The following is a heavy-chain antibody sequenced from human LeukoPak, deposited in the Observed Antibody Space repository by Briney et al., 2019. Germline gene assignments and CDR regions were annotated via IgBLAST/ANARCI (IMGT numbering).Heavy chain of an antibody. J-gene: IGHJ6*02. D-gene: IGHD1-26*01. V-gene: IGHV3-13*01. CDR2: IDTVGNT. CDR1: GFPFSNYD. Sequence: GGSLRLSCGASGFPFSNYDMHWVRQAPGKGLDWASAIDTVGNTYYSGSVKGRFTISRENAQNSLFLQMNSLRDGDTALYYCIRIRTREHQYGMDVWGQGTTVTVSS. CDR3: IRIRTREHQYGMDV.